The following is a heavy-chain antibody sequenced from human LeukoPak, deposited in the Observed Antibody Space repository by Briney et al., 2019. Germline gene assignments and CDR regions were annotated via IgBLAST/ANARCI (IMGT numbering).Heavy chain of an antibody. J-gene: IGHJ6*03. CDR1: GGSISSYY. CDR2: IYYSGST. D-gene: IGHD2-2*01. CDR3: ARGGWEYQLPPGYYYMDV. V-gene: IGHV4-59*01. Sequence: SETLSLTCTVSGGSISSYYWSWIRQPPGKGLEWIGYIYYSGSTNYNPSLKSRVTISVDTSKNQFSLKLSSVTAADTAVYYCARGGWEYQLPPGYYYMDVWGKRTTVTVSS.